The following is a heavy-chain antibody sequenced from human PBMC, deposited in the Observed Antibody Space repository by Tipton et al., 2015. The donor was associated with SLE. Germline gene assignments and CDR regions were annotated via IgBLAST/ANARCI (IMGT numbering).Heavy chain of an antibody. CDR2: IYTSGST. CDR1: GGSISSYY. V-gene: IGHV4-4*07. J-gene: IGHJ4*02. D-gene: IGHD4-11*01. Sequence: TLSLTCTVSGGSISSYYWSWIRQPAGKGLEWIGRIYTSGSTNYNPSLKSRVTMSVDTAKNQFSLKLSSVTAADTAVYYCARVGLQGDYFAYWGQGTLVTVSS. CDR3: ARVGLQGDYFAY.